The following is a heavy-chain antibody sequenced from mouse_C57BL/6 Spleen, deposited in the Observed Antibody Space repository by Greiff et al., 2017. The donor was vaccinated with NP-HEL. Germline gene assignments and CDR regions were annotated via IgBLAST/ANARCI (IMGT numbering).Heavy chain of an antibody. CDR3: TTGGDFDY. CDR2: IDPENGDT. J-gene: IGHJ2*01. V-gene: IGHV14-4*01. Sequence: DVQLQESGAELVRPGASVKLSRTASGFNIKDDYMHWVKPRPEQGPEWIGWIDPENGDTEYASKFPGKATITPDTSSNTACLQLSILTSEDTAVYYCTTGGDFDYWGQGTTLTVSS. CDR1: GFNIKDDY.